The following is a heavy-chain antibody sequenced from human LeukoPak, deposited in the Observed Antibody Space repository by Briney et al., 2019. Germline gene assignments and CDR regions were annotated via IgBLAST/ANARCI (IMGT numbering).Heavy chain of an antibody. CDR3: ARHAGGISSTGTRPFDY. CDR1: GASFSGSTYY. Sequence: SETLSLTCTVSGASFSGSTYYWGWVRQPPGRGVEWVGSIYYRGSTYDNPSLKSRVTMSVDTSKNQFSLKLRSVTATHTAVYFCARHAGGISSTGTRPFDYWGQGTLVTVSS. CDR2: IYYRGST. J-gene: IGHJ4*02. D-gene: IGHD6-13*01. V-gene: IGHV4-39*01.